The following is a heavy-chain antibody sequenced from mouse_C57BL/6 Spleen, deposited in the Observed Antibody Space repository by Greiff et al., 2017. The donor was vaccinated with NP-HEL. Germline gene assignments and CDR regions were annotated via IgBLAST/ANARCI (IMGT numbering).Heavy chain of an antibody. D-gene: IGHD2-2*01. CDR1: GFTFSDYG. CDR3: ARYGYDVYYFDY. V-gene: IGHV5-17*01. Sequence: EVKVVESGGGLVKPGGSLKLSCAASGFTFSDYGMHWVRQAPEKGLEWVAYISSGSSTIYYADTVKGRFTISRDNAKNTLFLQMTSLRSEDTAMYYCARYGYDVYYFDYWGQGTTLTVSS. CDR2: ISSGSSTI. J-gene: IGHJ2*01.